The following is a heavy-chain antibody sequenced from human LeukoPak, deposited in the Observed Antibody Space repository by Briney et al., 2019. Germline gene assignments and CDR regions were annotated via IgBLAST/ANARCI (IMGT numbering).Heavy chain of an antibody. J-gene: IGHJ1*01. Sequence: QPGGSLRLSCAVSGVTVSSTDMSWVRQAPGKGLEWVSAISGSGGFTYYADSVKGRFTISRDNSKNTLYLQMSSLRAEDTAVYYCARGTGIAAAVTSLFQYWGQGTLVTVSS. D-gene: IGHD6-13*01. CDR3: ARGTGIAAAVTSLFQY. CDR1: GVTVSSTD. CDR2: ISGSGGFT. V-gene: IGHV3-23*01.